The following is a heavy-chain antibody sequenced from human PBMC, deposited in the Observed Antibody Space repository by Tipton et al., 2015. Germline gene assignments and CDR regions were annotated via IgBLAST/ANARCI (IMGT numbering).Heavy chain of an antibody. V-gene: IGHV4-59*01. J-gene: IGHJ5*02. D-gene: IGHD3-10*01. CDR1: GGSISRYY. CDR2: IYYSGST. Sequence: GLVKPSETLSLTCTVSGGSISRYYWSWIRQPPGKGLEWIGYIYYSGSTNYNPSLKSRVTVLLDTSKTQFSLSLTSVTAADTAVYYCAGGYYGSGSYSPGDWFDPWGRGTLVTVSS. CDR3: AGGYYGSGSYSPGDWFDP.